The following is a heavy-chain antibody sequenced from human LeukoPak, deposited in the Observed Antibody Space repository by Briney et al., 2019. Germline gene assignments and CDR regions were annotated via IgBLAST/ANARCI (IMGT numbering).Heavy chain of an antibody. J-gene: IGHJ3*02. D-gene: IGHD2-2*01. CDR2: INPNSGGT. CDR3: ARGKSCTSPTFDI. V-gene: IGHV1-2*02. Sequence: ASVKVSCKASGYTFTGYYMHWVRQAPGQGLEWMGWINPNSGGTNYAQKFQGRVTMTRDTSISTAYMELSRLRSDDTAVYYCARGKSCTSPTFDIWGQGTMVTVSS. CDR1: GYTFTGYY.